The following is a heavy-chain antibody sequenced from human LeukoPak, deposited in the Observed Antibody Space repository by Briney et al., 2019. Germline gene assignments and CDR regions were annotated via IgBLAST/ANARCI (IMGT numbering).Heavy chain of an antibody. J-gene: IGHJ6*03. CDR1: GFTFSSYA. V-gene: IGHV3-30*04. Sequence: GGSLRLSCAASGFTFSSYAMHWVRQAPGKGLEWVAVISYDGSNKYYADSVKGRFTISRDNSKNTLYLQMNSLRAEDTAVYYCARDNGGTAMAYYSYFYMDVWGKGTTVTISS. D-gene: IGHD5-18*01. CDR3: ARDNGGTAMAYYSYFYMDV. CDR2: ISYDGSNK.